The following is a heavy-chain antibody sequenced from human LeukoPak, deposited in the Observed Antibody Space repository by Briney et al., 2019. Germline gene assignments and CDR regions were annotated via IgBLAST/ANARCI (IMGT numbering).Heavy chain of an antibody. CDR3: AKEDQAAGGD. Sequence: GGSLRLSCAASGFTFSNYGMHWVRQAPGTGLEWVAFIRYDGSNKYYADSVKGRFTVSRDNSKNTLYLQMNSLRAEDTAVYYCAKEDQAAGGDWGQGTLVTVSS. CDR1: GFTFSNYG. CDR2: IRYDGSNK. V-gene: IGHV3-30*02. J-gene: IGHJ4*02. D-gene: IGHD6-13*01.